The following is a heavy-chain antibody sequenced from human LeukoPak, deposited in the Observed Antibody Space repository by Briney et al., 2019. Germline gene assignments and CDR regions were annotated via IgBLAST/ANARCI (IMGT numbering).Heavy chain of an antibody. Sequence: GASVKVSCKASGYTFTGYYMHWVRQAPGQGLEWMGWINPNSGGTNYAQKFQGRVTMTRDTSISTAYMELSRLRSDDTAVYYCARVSGIYPDDAFDIWGQGTMVTVSS. CDR3: ARVSGIYPDDAFDI. D-gene: IGHD1-26*01. J-gene: IGHJ3*02. CDR2: INPNSGGT. CDR1: GYTFTGYY. V-gene: IGHV1-2*02.